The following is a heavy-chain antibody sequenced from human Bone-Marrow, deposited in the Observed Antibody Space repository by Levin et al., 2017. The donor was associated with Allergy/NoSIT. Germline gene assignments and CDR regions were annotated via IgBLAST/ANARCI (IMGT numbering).Heavy chain of an antibody. CDR1: GYIFTNFG. Sequence: VASVKVSCKASGYIFTNFGINWVRQAPGQGFEWVAWISTSNGNTKYSQKYYDRVTVIADTSTSTVYMELRSLTSADTGVYFCTRGVSTWGQGTLVTVSS. CDR3: TRGVST. D-gene: IGHD5/OR15-5a*01. J-gene: IGHJ4*02. V-gene: IGHV1-18*04. CDR2: ISTSNGNT.